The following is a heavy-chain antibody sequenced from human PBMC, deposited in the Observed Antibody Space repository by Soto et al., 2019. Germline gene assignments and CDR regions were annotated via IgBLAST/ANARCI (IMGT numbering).Heavy chain of an antibody. CDR1: GGTFSSYA. Sequence: QVQLVQSGAEVKEPGSSVKVSCKASGGTFSSYAISWVRQAPGQGLEWMGGIIPLFRTPDYAQQFQGRVTITADEPTSTAYVELSSLRFHDTAVYYCARDNDRLQLGGNYYYIMDVWGQGTTITVSS. CDR2: IIPLFRTP. V-gene: IGHV1-69*12. J-gene: IGHJ6*02. D-gene: IGHD4-4*01. CDR3: ARDNDRLQLGGNYYYIMDV.